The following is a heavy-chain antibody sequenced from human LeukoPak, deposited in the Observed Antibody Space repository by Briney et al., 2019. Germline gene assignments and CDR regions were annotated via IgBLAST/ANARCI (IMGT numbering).Heavy chain of an antibody. CDR3: ARGRRFGELFGY. J-gene: IGHJ4*02. CDR1: GGSFSGYY. Sequence: SETLPLTCAVYGGSFSGYYWSWIRQPPGKGLEWIGEINHSGSTNYNPSLKSRVTISVDTSKNQFSLKLSSVTAADTAVYYCARGRRFGELFGYWGQGTLATVSS. V-gene: IGHV4-34*01. D-gene: IGHD3-10*01. CDR2: INHSGST.